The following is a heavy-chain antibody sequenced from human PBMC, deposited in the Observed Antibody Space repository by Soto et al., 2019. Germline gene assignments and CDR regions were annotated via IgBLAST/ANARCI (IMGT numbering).Heavy chain of an antibody. CDR3: ARHLRFQRFGT. V-gene: IGHV4-39*01. D-gene: IGHD5-12*01. CDR1: GGSISSSGYY. CDR2: IYYTGST. Sequence: QLQLQESGPGLVKPSETLSLTCIVSGGSISSSGYYCGWIRQPPGKGVGRIGSIYYTGSTFYSPSLKSRISTSVETAHNHVSLKVSSVPASDSAIYYCARHLRFQRFGTWGQGTLASLSS. J-gene: IGHJ5*02.